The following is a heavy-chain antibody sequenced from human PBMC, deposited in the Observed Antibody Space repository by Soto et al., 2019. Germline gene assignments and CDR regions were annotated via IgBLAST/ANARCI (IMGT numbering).Heavy chain of an antibody. CDR1: GFTFSSYS. V-gene: IGHV3-48*01. CDR3: ARNHPQSDIVATLPPSESRVRHYYYYYMDV. J-gene: IGHJ6*03. CDR2: ISSSSSTI. D-gene: IGHD5-12*01. Sequence: EVQLVESGGGLVQPGGSLRLSCAASGFTFSSYSMNWVRQAPGKGLEWVSYISSSSSTIYYADSVKGRFTISRDNDKNSLYLQNNSQRAAETAVYYCARNHPQSDIVATLPPSESRVRHYYYYYMDVRGKGTTVTVSS.